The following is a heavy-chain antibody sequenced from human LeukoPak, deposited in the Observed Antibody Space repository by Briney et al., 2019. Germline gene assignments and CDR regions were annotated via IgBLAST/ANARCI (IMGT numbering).Heavy chain of an antibody. J-gene: IGHJ4*02. CDR1: GFTFSSYA. V-gene: IGHV3-23*01. CDR3: AKESRSLPYYYFDY. Sequence: GGSLRLSCAASGFTFSSYAMSWVRQAPGKGLEWVSIISGSGGSTYYADSVKGRFTISRDNTQNTLYLQMNSLSAEDTAVYCCAKESRSLPYYYFDYWGQGTLVTVSS. CDR2: ISGSGGST. D-gene: IGHD2-21*01.